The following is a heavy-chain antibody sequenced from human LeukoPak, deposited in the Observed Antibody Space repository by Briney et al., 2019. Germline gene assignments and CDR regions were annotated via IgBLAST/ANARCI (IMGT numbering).Heavy chain of an antibody. J-gene: IGHJ4*02. CDR3: ARERDTTGYILAY. V-gene: IGHV3-53*01. Sequence: PGGSLRLSCAASGFTVRNKYMSWVRQAPGKGLEWVSVIYSGGNTYYADSVKGRFTISRDNSMNTLYLQMSSLRADDTGVYYCARERDTTGYILAYWGQGTLVTVSS. CDR1: GFTVRNKY. D-gene: IGHD3-22*01. CDR2: IYSGGNT.